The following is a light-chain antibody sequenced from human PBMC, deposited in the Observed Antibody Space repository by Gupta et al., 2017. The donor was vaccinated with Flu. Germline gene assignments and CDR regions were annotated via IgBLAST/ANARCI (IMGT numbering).Light chain of an antibody. Sequence: DIQMTQPPSSLSASVGDRVIITCLASETISSHNLHWYQQKPGKAPKVLIYAASRVQSGVPSRFSGSGSGTDFTLTITRLQPEDFATYYCQQCFTTPFTLGQGTKLEIK. V-gene: IGKV1-39*01. CDR2: AAS. CDR1: ETISSH. J-gene: IGKJ2*01. CDR3: QQCFTTPFT.